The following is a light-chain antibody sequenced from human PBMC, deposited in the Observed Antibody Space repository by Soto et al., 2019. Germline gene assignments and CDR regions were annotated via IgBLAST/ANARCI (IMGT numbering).Light chain of an antibody. Sequence: DIQMTQSPSSLSASVGDRVTITCRASQSINNCLNWYQQKPGKAPSLLIYSASILQSGVPSRFSGSGSATHFTLTISILQPENYATYYCQQGFNTPDTFDPGTRMDI. CDR2: SAS. V-gene: IGKV1-39*01. CDR1: QSINNC. J-gene: IGKJ3*01. CDR3: QQGFNTPDT.